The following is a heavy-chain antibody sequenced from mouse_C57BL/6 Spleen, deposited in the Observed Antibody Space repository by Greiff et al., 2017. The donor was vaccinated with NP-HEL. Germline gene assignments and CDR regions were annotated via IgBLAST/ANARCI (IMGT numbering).Heavy chain of an antibody. D-gene: IGHD1-1*01. CDR3: TKMVITTVVVVDY. CDR1: GYTFTDYE. V-gene: IGHV1-15*01. J-gene: IGHJ2*01. CDR2: IDPETGGT. Sequence: VQLQESGAELVRPGASVTLSCKASGYTFTDYEMHWVKQTPVHGLEWIGAIDPETGGTAYNQKFKGKAILTADKSSSTAYMELRILTSKDSAVYYCTKMVITTVVVVDYWGQGTTLTVSS.